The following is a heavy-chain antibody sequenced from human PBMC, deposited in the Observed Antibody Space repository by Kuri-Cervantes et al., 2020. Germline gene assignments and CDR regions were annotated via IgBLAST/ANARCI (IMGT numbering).Heavy chain of an antibody. CDR2: VWYLGNNK. V-gene: IGHV3-33*01. J-gene: IGHJ5*02. Sequence: GESLKISCAASGFTFTSYGMHWVRQAPGKGLEWLAVVWYLGNNKYYADSVKGRFTISRDNSKNTLYLQVDSLRAEDTAVYYCARAANSRGYCSGGSCYWAYGFDPWGQGTLVTVSS. D-gene: IGHD2-15*01. CDR3: ARAANSRGYCSGGSCYWAYGFDP. CDR1: GFTFTSYG.